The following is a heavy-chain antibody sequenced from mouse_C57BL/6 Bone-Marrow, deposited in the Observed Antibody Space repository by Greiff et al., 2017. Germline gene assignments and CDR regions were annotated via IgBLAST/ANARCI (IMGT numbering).Heavy chain of an antibody. CDR3: ARQLRAMDY. J-gene: IGHJ4*01. CDR1: GFTFSSYA. CDR2: ISDGGSYT. D-gene: IGHD2-4*01. V-gene: IGHV5-4*03. Sequence: EVKLVESGGGLVKPGGSLKLSCAASGFTFSSYAMSWVRQTPDKGLEWVATISDGGSYTYYPDNVKGRFTISRDNAKNNLYLQMSHLKSEDTAMYYCARQLRAMDYWGQGTSVTVSS.